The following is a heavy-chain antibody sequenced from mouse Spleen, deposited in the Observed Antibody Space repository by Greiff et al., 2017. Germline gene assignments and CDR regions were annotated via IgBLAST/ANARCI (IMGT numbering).Heavy chain of an antibody. CDR1: GFNIKDYY. CDR2: IDPEDGDT. D-gene: IGHD2-12*01. J-gene: IGHJ2*01. CDR3: TFYSYYSYDVWY. V-gene: IGHV14-1*01. Sequence: DVKLQQSGAELVRPGASVKLSCTASGFNIKDYYMHWVKQRPEQGLEWIGRIDPEDGDTEYAPKFQGKATMTADTSSNTAYLQLSSLTSEDTAVYYCTFYSYYSYDVWYWGQGTTLTVSS.